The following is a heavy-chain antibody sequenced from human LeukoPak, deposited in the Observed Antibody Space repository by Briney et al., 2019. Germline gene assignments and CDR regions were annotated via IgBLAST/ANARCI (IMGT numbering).Heavy chain of an antibody. V-gene: IGHV1-2*02. Sequence: ASVKVSCKASGYTFTGYYMHWVRQAPGQGLEWMGWINPNSGGTNYAQKCQGRVTMTRDTSISTAYMELGRLRSDDTAVYYCARSFYYGSGRALFDYWGQGTLVTVSS. CDR1: GYTFTGYY. D-gene: IGHD3-10*01. CDR3: ARSFYYGSGRALFDY. J-gene: IGHJ4*02. CDR2: INPNSGGT.